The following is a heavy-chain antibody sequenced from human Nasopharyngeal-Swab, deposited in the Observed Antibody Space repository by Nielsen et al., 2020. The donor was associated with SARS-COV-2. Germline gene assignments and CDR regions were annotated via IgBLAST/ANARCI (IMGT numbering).Heavy chain of an antibody. V-gene: IGHV4-34*01. CDR2: INHSGST. Sequence: WIRQPPGKGLEWIGEINHSGSTNYNPSLKSRVTISVDTSKNQFSLKLSSVTAADTAVYYCARGAHSSSSGVGNRFDPWGQGTLVTVSS. D-gene: IGHD6-6*01. CDR3: ARGAHSSSSGVGNRFDP. J-gene: IGHJ5*02.